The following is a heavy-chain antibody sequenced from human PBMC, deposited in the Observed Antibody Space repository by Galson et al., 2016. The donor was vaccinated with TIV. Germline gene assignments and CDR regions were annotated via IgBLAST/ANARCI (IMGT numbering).Heavy chain of an antibody. D-gene: IGHD1-20*01. CDR2: ISYDGSNK. CDR3: ARDSGYDINWSPGY. V-gene: IGHV3-30-3*01. Sequence: LRLSCAASGFTFSTYPMHWVRQAPAKGLEWVAVISYDGSNKYYADSVKGRFTISKDNSKNTLYLQMNSLKAEDTAVYFCARDSGYDINWSPGYWGQGTLVTVSS. J-gene: IGHJ4*02. CDR1: GFTFSTYP.